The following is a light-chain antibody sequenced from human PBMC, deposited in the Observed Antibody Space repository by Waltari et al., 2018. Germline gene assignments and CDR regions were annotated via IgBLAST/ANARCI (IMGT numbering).Light chain of an antibody. CDR3: QQYYSIPYT. CDR2: WAS. V-gene: IGKV4-1*01. Sequence: DIVMTQSPEYLAVSLGERATINCKSSQSLLHFSNNEFYLAWYQQKPGQSPKLLVHWASSRESGVPDLFSGSGSGREFTLTISSLQAEDVAVYYCQQYYSIPYTFGQGTRLEIK. CDR1: QSLLHFSNNEFY. J-gene: IGKJ2*01.